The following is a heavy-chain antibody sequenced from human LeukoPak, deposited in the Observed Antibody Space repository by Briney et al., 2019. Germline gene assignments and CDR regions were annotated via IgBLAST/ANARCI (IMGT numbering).Heavy chain of an antibody. CDR1: GFTFSSYW. V-gene: IGHV3-7*01. CDR2: IKKDGSEK. CDR3: AKVGGLAAAGLEY. D-gene: IGHD6-13*01. Sequence: GGSLRLSCAASGFTFSSYWMSWVRQAPGKGLEWVANIKKDGSEKYYVDSVKGRFTISRDNAKNSLYLQMNSLRAEDTAVYYCAKVGGLAAAGLEYWGQGTVVTVSS. J-gene: IGHJ4*02.